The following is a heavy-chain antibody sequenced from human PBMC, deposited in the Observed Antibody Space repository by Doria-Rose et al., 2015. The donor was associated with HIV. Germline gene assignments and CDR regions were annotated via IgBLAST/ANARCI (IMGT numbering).Heavy chain of an antibody. V-gene: IGHV2-26*01. CDR1: GVSLSSPGMG. CDR3: ARIKSSRWYHKYYFDF. D-gene: IGHD6-13*01. CDR2: IFSDDER. Sequence: QVQLVQSGPVLVKPTETLTLTCTVSGVSLSSPGMGVSWIRQPPGKALEWLANIFSDDERSYKTSLKSRLTISRRTSNSQVVLTMTDMDPVDTATYYCARIKSSRWYHKYYFDFWGQGTLVIVSA. J-gene: IGHJ4*02.